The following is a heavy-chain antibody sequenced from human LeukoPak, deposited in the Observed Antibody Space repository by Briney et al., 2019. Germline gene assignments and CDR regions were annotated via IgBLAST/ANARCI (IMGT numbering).Heavy chain of an antibody. Sequence: GGSLRLSCAASGFTFSIYAMSWVRQAPGKGLEWASAISGSGGSTYYADPVKGRFTISRDNSKNTLYLQMNSLRAEDTAVYYCAKPTIYYSPFDYWGQGTLVTVSS. J-gene: IGHJ4*02. CDR3: AKPTIYYSPFDY. CDR1: GFTFSIYA. CDR2: ISGSGGST. D-gene: IGHD4-11*01. V-gene: IGHV3-23*01.